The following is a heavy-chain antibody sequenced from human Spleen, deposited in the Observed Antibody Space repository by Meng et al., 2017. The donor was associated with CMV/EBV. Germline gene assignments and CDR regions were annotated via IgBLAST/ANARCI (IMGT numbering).Heavy chain of an antibody. CDR3: ARWRWDSSGYYQNY. CDR2: IYHSGST. J-gene: IGHJ4*02. D-gene: IGHD3-22*01. V-gene: IGHV4-4*02. Sequence: SETLSLTCAASGGSISSSNWWSWVRQPPGKGLEWIGEIYHSGSTNYNPSLKSRVTISVDKSKNQFSLKLSSVTAADTAVYYCARWRWDSSGYYQNYWGQGTLVTVSS. CDR1: GGSISSSNW.